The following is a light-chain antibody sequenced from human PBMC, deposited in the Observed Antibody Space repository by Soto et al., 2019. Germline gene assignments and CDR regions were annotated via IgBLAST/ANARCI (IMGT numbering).Light chain of an antibody. V-gene: IGKV3-15*01. CDR3: QQYNTWPLT. CDR2: GAS. Sequence: ERVMTQSPATLSVSPGERATVSCRASQSVSSNLGWYQQKPGQAPRLLIYGASTRATGIPARFSGSGSGTEFTLTISSLQSEDFAVYYCQQYNTWPLTFGGGSKVEIK. J-gene: IGKJ4*01. CDR1: QSVSSN.